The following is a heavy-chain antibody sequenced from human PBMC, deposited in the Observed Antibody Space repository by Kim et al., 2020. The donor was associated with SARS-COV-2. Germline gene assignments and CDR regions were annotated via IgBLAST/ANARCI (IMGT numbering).Heavy chain of an antibody. CDR3: AKSSLQLLRYFDWLPRDWFDP. J-gene: IGHJ5*02. CDR1: GFTFSSYA. V-gene: IGHV3-23*01. CDR2: ISGSGGST. Sequence: GGYLRLSCAASGFTFSSYAMSWVRQAPGKGLEWVSAISGSGGSTYYADSVKGRFTISRDNSKNTLYLQMNSLRAEDTAVYYCAKSSLQLLRYFDWLPRDWFDPWGQGTLVTVSS. D-gene: IGHD3-9*01.